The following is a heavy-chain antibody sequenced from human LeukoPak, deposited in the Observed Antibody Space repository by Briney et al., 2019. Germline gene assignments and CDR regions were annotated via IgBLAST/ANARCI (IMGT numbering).Heavy chain of an antibody. Sequence: GESLKISCKGSGYSFTSYWIGWVRQMPGKGLEWMGIIYPGDSGTRYSPSFQGQVTISADKSISTAYLQWSSLKASDTATYYCARQIRVIAARPDDYFDYWGQGTLVTVSS. D-gene: IGHD6-6*01. CDR2: IYPGDSGT. J-gene: IGHJ4*02. CDR1: GYSFTSYW. CDR3: ARQIRVIAARPDDYFDY. V-gene: IGHV5-51*01.